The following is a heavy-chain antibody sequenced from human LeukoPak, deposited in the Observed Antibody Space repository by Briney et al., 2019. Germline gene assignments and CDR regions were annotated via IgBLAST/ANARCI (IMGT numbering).Heavy chain of an antibody. Sequence: GGSLRLSCAASGFTFSSYWMHWVRQAPGKGLVWVSRINSDGSSTSYADSVKGRFTISRDNSKNTLYLQMNSLGAEDTAVYYCARERRGDYGDYGYFDYWGQGTLVTVSS. CDR3: ARERRGDYGDYGYFDY. D-gene: IGHD4-17*01. CDR2: INSDGSST. V-gene: IGHV3-74*01. CDR1: GFTFSSYW. J-gene: IGHJ4*02.